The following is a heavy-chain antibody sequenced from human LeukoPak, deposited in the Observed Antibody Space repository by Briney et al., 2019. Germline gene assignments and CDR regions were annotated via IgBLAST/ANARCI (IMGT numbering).Heavy chain of an antibody. V-gene: IGHV3-23*01. CDR2: ISDSGDNQ. CDR3: AKELNSGGHYKLLDY. J-gene: IGHJ4*02. D-gene: IGHD3-10*01. CDR1: GFTFNGYA. Sequence: GRSLRLSCAASGFTFNGYAMRWVRQAPGKGLEWVSAISDSGDNQYYADSVNGGFTISRDKSNTTRYLQMNTLRAEVTALYYGAKELNSGGHYKLLDYWGQGTLVTVSS.